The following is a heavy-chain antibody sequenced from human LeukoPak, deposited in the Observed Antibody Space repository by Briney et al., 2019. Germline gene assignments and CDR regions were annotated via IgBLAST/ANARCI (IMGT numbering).Heavy chain of an antibody. CDR2: IRSKAYGGTT. CDR3: AKDGYDSSGHYAEHFDY. CDR1: GFTFGDYA. J-gene: IGHJ4*02. Sequence: GGSLRLSCTASGFTFGDYAMSWVRQAPGKGLEWVGFIRSKAYGGTTEYAASVKGRFTISRDDSKSIAYLQMNSLRAEDTAVYYCAKDGYDSSGHYAEHFDYWGQGALVTVSS. D-gene: IGHD3-22*01. V-gene: IGHV3-49*04.